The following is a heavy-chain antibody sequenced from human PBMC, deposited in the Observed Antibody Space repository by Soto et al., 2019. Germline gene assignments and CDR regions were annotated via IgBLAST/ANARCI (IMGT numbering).Heavy chain of an antibody. Sequence: PGGSLRLSCAASGFTFSRYAMSWVRQAPGKGLEWVSAISGSGGSTYYADSVKGRFTISRDNSKSTLYVQMNSLRAEDTAVYYCAKKYGDYLGGDAAFDIWGQGTMVTVSS. V-gene: IGHV3-23*01. CDR2: ISGSGGST. CDR1: GFTFSRYA. CDR3: AKKYGDYLGGDAAFDI. D-gene: IGHD4-17*01. J-gene: IGHJ3*02.